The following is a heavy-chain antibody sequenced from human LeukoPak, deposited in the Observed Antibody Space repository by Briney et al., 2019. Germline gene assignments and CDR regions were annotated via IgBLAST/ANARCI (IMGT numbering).Heavy chain of an antibody. V-gene: IGHV3-53*01. J-gene: IGHJ4*02. CDR2: IYSDGRT. CDR3: ARAFDHHFDY. Sequence: PGGSLRLSCAASGLIVSSSYMGWVRQAPGQGLEWVSYIYSDGRTFYADSAKGRFTTSRDSSKNKLYFQMNSLRAEDTAVYYCARAFDHHFDYWGQGTLVTVSS. D-gene: IGHD3-16*01. CDR1: GLIVSSSY.